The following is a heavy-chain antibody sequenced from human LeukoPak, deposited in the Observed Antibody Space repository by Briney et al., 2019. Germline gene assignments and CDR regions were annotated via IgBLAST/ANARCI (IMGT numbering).Heavy chain of an antibody. CDR2: IIPIFGTA. J-gene: IGHJ3*02. V-gene: IGHV1-69*05. CDR1: GGTFSSYA. CDR3: ARGDGYNHAFDI. D-gene: IGHD5-24*01. Sequence: SVKVSCKASGGTFSSYAISWVRQAPGQGLEWMGRIIPIFGTANYAQKFQGRVTTTTDESTSTAYMELSSLRSEDTAVYYCARGDGYNHAFDIWGQGTMVTVSS.